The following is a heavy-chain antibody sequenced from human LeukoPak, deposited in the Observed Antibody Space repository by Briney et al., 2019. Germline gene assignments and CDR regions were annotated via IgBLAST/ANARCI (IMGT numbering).Heavy chain of an antibody. CDR2: ISGDGGST. V-gene: IGHV3-43*02. CDR3: AKDIDTAVAGTLDY. CDR1: GFTFDDYA. D-gene: IGHD6-19*01. J-gene: IGHJ4*02. Sequence: GGALRPSCAASGFTFDDYAMYWVRQAPGEGLEWVSLISGDGGSTYYADSVKGRVTISRDNSKNSLYLQMNSLRTEDTALYYCAKDIDTAVAGTLDYWGQGTLVTVSS.